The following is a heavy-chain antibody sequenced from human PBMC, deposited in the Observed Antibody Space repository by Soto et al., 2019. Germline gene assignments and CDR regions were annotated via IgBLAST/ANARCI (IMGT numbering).Heavy chain of an antibody. V-gene: IGHV3-23*01. CDR3: AKDLRGVVVPAAMGPNWFDP. CDR2: ISGSGGST. J-gene: IGHJ5*02. CDR1: GFTFSSYA. Sequence: GGSLRLSCAASGFTFSSYAMSWVGEAPGKGLEWVSAISGSGGSTYYADSVKGRFTISRDNSKNTLYLQMNSLRAEDTAVYYCAKDLRGVVVPAAMGPNWFDPWGQGTLVTVSS. D-gene: IGHD2-2*01.